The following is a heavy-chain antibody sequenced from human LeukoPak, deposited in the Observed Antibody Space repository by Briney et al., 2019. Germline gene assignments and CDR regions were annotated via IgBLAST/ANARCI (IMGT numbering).Heavy chain of an antibody. CDR2: ISSNGGST. J-gene: IGHJ4*02. CDR3: VKDDSYYYDSSGYPH. Sequence: GGSLRLSCSASGFTFSTYFMHWVRQAPGRGLEYVSAISSNGGSTYYADSVKGRFTISRDNSKNTLYLQMSSLRAEDTAVYHCVKDDSYYYDSSGYPHWGQGTLVTVSS. D-gene: IGHD3-22*01. V-gene: IGHV3-64D*09. CDR1: GFTFSTYF.